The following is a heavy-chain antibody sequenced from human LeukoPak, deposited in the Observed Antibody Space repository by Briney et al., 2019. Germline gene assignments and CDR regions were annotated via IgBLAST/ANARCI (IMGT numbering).Heavy chain of an antibody. V-gene: IGHV3-30*02. J-gene: IGHJ4*02. CDR2: IRYDGNSN. Sequence: GGSLRLSXAASGFTFRSYGMHWVRQAPGKGLEWVAFIRYDGNSNYYADSVKGRFTISRDNSRSTLYLQMNSLRAEDTAVYYCAKEEVISGNHGVYFDYWGQGTLVTVSS. D-gene: IGHD3-22*01. CDR1: GFTFRSYG. CDR3: AKEEVISGNHGVYFDY.